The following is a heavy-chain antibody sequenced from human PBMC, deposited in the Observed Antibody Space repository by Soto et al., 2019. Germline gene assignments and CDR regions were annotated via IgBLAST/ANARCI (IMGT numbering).Heavy chain of an antibody. Sequence: QVQLVQSGAEVKKPGSSVKVSCKASGGTFSSYAISWVRQAPGQGLEWMGGIIPIFGTANYAQKFQGRVTITADESTSTAYMGLSSLRSEDTAVDYCAIGPIVDTGMVGWYFDLLGRGTLVTVSS. CDR2: IIPIFGTA. CDR1: GGTFSSYA. J-gene: IGHJ2*01. V-gene: IGHV1-69*01. D-gene: IGHD5-18*01. CDR3: AIGPIVDTGMVGWYFDL.